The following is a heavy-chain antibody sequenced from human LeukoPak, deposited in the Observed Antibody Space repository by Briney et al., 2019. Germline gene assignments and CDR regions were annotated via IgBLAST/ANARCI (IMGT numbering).Heavy chain of an antibody. D-gene: IGHD5-18*01. V-gene: IGHV4-61*02. Sequence: TSETLSPTCTVSGGSISSGSYYWSWIRQPAGKGLEWIGRIYTSGSTNYNPSLKSRVTISVDTSKNQFSLKLSSVTAADTAVYYCARDRGGYSYLNWFDPWGQGTLVTVSS. J-gene: IGHJ5*02. CDR2: IYTSGST. CDR3: ARDRGGYSYLNWFDP. CDR1: GGSISSGSYY.